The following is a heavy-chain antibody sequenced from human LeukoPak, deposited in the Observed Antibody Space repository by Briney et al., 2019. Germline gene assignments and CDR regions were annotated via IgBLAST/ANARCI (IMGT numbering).Heavy chain of an antibody. J-gene: IGHJ6*03. Sequence: ASVKVSCKASGYTFTSYGISWVRQAPGQGLEWMGWISAYNGNTNYAQKLQGRVTMTTDTSTSTAYMELSRLRSDDTAVYYCAREVRSIAAAGTFRRDYYYYMDVWGKGTTVTVSS. CDR1: GYTFTSYG. V-gene: IGHV1-18*01. D-gene: IGHD6-13*01. CDR2: ISAYNGNT. CDR3: AREVRSIAAAGTFRRDYYYYMDV.